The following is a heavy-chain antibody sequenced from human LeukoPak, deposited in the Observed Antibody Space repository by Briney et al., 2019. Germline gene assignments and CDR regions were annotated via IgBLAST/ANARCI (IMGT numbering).Heavy chain of an antibody. CDR1: GGSISSYY. CDR2: IYYSGSN. J-gene: IGHJ5*02. Sequence: SETLSLTCTVSGGSISSYYWGWIRQPPGKGLEWIGYIYYSGSNNYNPSLKSRVTISVDTSKNQFSLKLSSVTAADTAVYYCAREWNYYDSSRWFDPWGQGTLVTVSS. V-gene: IGHV4-59*01. CDR3: AREWNYYDSSRWFDP. D-gene: IGHD3-22*01.